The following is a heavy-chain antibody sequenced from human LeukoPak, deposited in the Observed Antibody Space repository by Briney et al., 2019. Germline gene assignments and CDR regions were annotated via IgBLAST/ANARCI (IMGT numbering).Heavy chain of an antibody. CDR1: GFTFSSYA. J-gene: IGHJ4*02. CDR2: ISYDGSNK. V-gene: IGHV3-30*04. Sequence: PGGSLRLSCAASGFTFSSYAMHWVRQAPGKGLEWVAVISYDGSNKYYADSVKGRFTISRDNSKNTLYLQMNSLRAEDTAVYYCARDPGYGAVDYWGQGTLITVSS. CDR3: ARDPGYGAVDY. D-gene: IGHD5-18*01.